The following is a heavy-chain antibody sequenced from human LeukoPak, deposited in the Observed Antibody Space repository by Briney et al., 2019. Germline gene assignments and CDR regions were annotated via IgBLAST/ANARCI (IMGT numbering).Heavy chain of an antibody. D-gene: IGHD3-16*02. Sequence: KPSGTLSLTCTVSGGSISSYYWSWIRQPPGKGLEWIGYIYYSGSTNYNPSLKSRVTISVDTSKNQFSLKLSSVTAADTAVYYCAGTFMITFGGVIGSNWFDPWGQGTLVTVSS. CDR3: AGTFMITFGGVIGSNWFDP. CDR2: IYYSGST. CDR1: GGSISSYY. J-gene: IGHJ5*02. V-gene: IGHV4-59*12.